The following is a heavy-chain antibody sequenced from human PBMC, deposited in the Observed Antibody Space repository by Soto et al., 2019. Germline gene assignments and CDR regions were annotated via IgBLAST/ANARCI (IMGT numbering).Heavy chain of an antibody. CDR1: GGSFSGYY. D-gene: IGHD3-10*01. CDR2: INHSGST. V-gene: IGHV4-34*01. J-gene: IGHJ4*02. Sequence: SETLSLICAVYGGSFSGYYWSWIRQPPGKGLEWIGEINHSGSTNYNPSLKSRVTISVDTSKNQFSLKLSSVTAADTAVYYCARVPYGSGSYYLDYWGQGTLVTVSS. CDR3: ARVPYGSGSYYLDY.